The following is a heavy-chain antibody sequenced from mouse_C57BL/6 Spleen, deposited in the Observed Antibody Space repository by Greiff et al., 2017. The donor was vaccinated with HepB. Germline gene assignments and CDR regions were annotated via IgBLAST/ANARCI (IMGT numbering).Heavy chain of an antibody. V-gene: IGHV1-53*01. Sequence: QVQLQQPGTELVKPGASVKLSCKASGYTFTSYWMHWVKQRPGQGLEWIGNINPSNGGTNYNEKFKSKATLTVDKSSSTAYLQLSSLTSEDSAVYYGARSTLLRSYWYFEVWGTGTTVTVSS. CDR2: INPSNGGT. J-gene: IGHJ1*03. CDR3: ARSTLLRSYWYFEV. CDR1: GYTFTSYW. D-gene: IGHD1-2*01.